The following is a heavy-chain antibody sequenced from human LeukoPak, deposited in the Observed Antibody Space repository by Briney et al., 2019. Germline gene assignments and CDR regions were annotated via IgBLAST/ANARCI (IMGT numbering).Heavy chain of an antibody. J-gene: IGHJ6*02. CDR3: ARGSVTTGPFGMDV. CDR1: GFTFSSYS. CDR2: ISSSSYI. D-gene: IGHD5-18*01. V-gene: IGHV3-21*01. Sequence: GGSLRLSCAASGFTFSSYSMNWVRQAPGKGLEWVSSISSSSYIYYADSVKGRFTISRDNSKNTLYLQMNSLRAEDTAVYYCARGSVTTGPFGMDVWGQGTTVTVSS.